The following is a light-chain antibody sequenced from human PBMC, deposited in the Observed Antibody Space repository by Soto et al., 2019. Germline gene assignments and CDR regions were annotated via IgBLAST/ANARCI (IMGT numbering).Light chain of an antibody. CDR2: DAS. V-gene: IGKV3-11*01. J-gene: IGKJ5*01. CDR3: QQRSDSIT. Sequence: EIFFAQSPDPPSFSPGEIATLSLWASHSVTTHLAWFQQRPGQTPRLLIYDASTRAPGIPARFSGRGSGADFTLTISSLEPEDFAVYYCQQRSDSITFGQGTRLEIK. CDR1: HSVTTH.